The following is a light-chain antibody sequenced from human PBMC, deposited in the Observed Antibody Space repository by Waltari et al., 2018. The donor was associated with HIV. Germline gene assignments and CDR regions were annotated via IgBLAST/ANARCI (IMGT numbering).Light chain of an antibody. J-gene: IGLJ2*01. CDR2: RNN. V-gene: IGLV1-47*01. CDR3: AVWDDTLNGPV. Sequence: QSVRTQPPSTSGTSGQRVTISSSGSNSHAGSTYIYWYRKFPGAAPNLRSYRNNQRPSGVADRFSGSKSGTSASLAISGLRSGDEADYYCAVWDDTLNGPVFGGGTRVTVL. CDR1: NSHAGSTY.